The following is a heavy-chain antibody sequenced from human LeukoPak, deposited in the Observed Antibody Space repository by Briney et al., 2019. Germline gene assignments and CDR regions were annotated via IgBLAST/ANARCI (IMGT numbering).Heavy chain of an antibody. CDR3: ARDGEDYYYYMDV. D-gene: IGHD2-21*01. J-gene: IGHJ6*03. CDR2: IYYSGST. Sequence: SETLSLTCTVSGGSISSYYWSWIRQPPGKGLEWIGYIYYSGSTNYNPSLKSRVAISVDTSKNQFSLKLSSVTAADTAVYYCARDGEDYYYYMDVWGKGTTVTVSS. V-gene: IGHV4-59*01. CDR1: GGSISSYY.